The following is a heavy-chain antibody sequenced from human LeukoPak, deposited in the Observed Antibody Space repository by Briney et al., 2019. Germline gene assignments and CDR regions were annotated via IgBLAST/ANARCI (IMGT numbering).Heavy chain of an antibody. CDR1: GYTFTGYY. J-gene: IGHJ4*02. CDR3: ARAYYYDSSGATKSFDY. V-gene: IGHV1-18*04. D-gene: IGHD3-22*01. Sequence: ASVKVSCKASGYTFTGYYMHWVRQAPGQGLEWMGWISAYNGNTNYAQKLQGRVTMTTDTSTSTAYMELRSLRSDDTAVYYCARAYYYDSSGATKSFDYWGQGTLVTVSS. CDR2: ISAYNGNT.